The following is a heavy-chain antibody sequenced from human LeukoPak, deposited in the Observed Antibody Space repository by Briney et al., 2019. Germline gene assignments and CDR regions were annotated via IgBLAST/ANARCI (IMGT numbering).Heavy chain of an antibody. Sequence: PGGSLRLSCVVSGFTFNSYAMSWVRQAPGKGLEWVSAMSGSGGSTYYADSVKGRFTISRDNSKNTLYLQMNSLRAEDTAVYYCVNDQWHTWGQGTLVTVSS. D-gene: IGHD6-19*01. J-gene: IGHJ4*02. CDR1: GFTFNSYA. CDR3: VNDQWHT. V-gene: IGHV3-23*01. CDR2: MSGSGGST.